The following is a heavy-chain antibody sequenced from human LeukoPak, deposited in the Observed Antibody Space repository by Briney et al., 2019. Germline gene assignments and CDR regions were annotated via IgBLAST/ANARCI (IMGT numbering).Heavy chain of an antibody. J-gene: IGHJ4*02. V-gene: IGHV5-10-1*01. D-gene: IGHD3-10*01. CDR2: IDPSDSYT. CDR3: ARPSVDGSGSYPY. CDR1: ADSFTSYW. Sequence: AESLLISCRSSADSFTSYWSSWGRQMPRKGLEWMGRIDPSDSYTNYSPSFQGHVTISADKSISTAYLQWSSLKASDTAMFYCARPSVDGSGSYPYWGQGTLVTVSS.